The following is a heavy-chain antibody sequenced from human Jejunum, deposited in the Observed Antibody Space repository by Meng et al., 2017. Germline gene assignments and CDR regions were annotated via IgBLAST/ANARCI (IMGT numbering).Heavy chain of an antibody. D-gene: IGHD2/OR15-2a*01. V-gene: IGHV4-4*02. CDR1: GGSISNNNW. J-gene: IGHJ5*02. Sequence: QGQLEGSGPGLGKPSGTLSLTCAVSGGSISNNNWWSWVRQPPGKGLEWIGEISHTGRINYNPSLKSRVTMSLDKSKNQFSLDLTSVTGADTAVYYCARDLLDPNIAATGWFDPWGQGTLVTVSS. CDR2: ISHTGRI. CDR3: ARDLLDPNIAATGWFDP.